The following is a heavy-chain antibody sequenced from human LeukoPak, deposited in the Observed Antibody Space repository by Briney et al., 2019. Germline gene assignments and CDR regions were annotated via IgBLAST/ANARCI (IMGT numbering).Heavy chain of an antibody. CDR1: GFTFSSYS. CDR3: ARVERIQLWLGTYAFDY. Sequence: GGSLRLSCAASGFTFSSYSMNWVRQAPGKGLEWVSSISSSSSYIYYADSVKGRFTISRDNAKNSLCLQMNSLRAEDTAVYYCARVERIQLWLGTYAFDYWGQGTLVTVSS. CDR2: ISSSSSYI. J-gene: IGHJ4*02. D-gene: IGHD5-18*01. V-gene: IGHV3-21*01.